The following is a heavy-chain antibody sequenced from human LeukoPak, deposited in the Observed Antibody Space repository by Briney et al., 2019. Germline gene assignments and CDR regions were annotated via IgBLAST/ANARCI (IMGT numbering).Heavy chain of an antibody. D-gene: IGHD2-15*01. CDR3: ARTSGGSWFDP. Sequence: KPSETLSLTCTVSGGSISSYYWSWIRQPPGKGLEWIGCIYTSGSTNYNPSLKSRVTISVDTSKNQFSLKLSSVTAADTAVYYCARTSGGSWFDPWGQGTLVTVSS. CDR1: GGSISSYY. J-gene: IGHJ5*02. CDR2: IYTSGST. V-gene: IGHV4-4*09.